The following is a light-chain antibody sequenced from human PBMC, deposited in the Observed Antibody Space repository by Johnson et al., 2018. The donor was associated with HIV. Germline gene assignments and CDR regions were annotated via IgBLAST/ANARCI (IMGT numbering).Light chain of an antibody. CDR2: DNN. Sequence: QPVLTQPPSVSAAPGQKVTISCSGSNSNIGNNYVSWYQQFPGTAPKLLIYDNNKRPSGIPGRFSGSKSGPSATLGITGLQTGDEADYYCGTWDSSLTSYVFGAGTKVTVL. CDR3: GTWDSSLTSYV. J-gene: IGLJ1*01. V-gene: IGLV1-51*01. CDR1: NSNIGNNY.